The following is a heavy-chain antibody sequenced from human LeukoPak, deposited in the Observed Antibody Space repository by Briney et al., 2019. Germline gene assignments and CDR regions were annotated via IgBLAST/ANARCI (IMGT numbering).Heavy chain of an antibody. V-gene: IGHV3-23*01. D-gene: IGHD6-6*01. J-gene: IGHJ4*02. CDR3: AHVVGGALLYYFDY. CDR1: GFNFSSYA. CDR2: ISGSGGST. Sequence: PGGSLRLSCAASGFNFSSYAMSWVRQAPGKGLEWVSAISGSGGSTYYADSVKGRFTISRDNSNDTLYLQMNSLRAEDTAVYYCAHVVGGALLYYFDYWGQGTLVTVSS.